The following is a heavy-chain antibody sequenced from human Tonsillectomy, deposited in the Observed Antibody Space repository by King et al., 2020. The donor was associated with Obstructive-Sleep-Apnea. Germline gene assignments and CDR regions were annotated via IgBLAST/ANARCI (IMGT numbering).Heavy chain of an antibody. D-gene: IGHD3-22*01. V-gene: IGHV7-4-1*02. Sequence: VQLVESGSELKKPGASVKVSCKASGYTFTSYAMNWVQQAPGHGLEWMGWINTNTGNPTYAQGFTGRFVFSLDTSVSTAYLQISSLKAEDTAVYYCARDRVADYYDSSGYLFPLIDYWGQGTLVTVSS. CDR3: ARDRVADYYDSSGYLFPLIDY. CDR1: GYTFTSYA. CDR2: INTNTGNP. J-gene: IGHJ4*02.